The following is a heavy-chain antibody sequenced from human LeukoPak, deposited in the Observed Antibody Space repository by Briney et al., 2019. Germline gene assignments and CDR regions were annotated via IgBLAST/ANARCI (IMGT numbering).Heavy chain of an antibody. CDR3: ARGPNSNWSGLDF. CDR2: ISPTGSTT. Sequence: GGSLRLSCAASGFTFSNAWMHWARQLPGKGLVWVSRISPTGSTTSYADSVKGRFTVSRDNAKNTLYLQVNNLRAEDTAVYYCARGPNSNWSGLDFWGQGTLLTVSS. J-gene: IGHJ4*02. D-gene: IGHD6-6*01. CDR1: GFTFSNAW. V-gene: IGHV3-74*01.